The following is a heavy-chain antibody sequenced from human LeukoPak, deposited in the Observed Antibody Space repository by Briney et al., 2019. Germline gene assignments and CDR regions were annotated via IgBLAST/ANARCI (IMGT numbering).Heavy chain of an antibody. CDR1: GFTFSSYA. CDR3: AVDYGDYYFDY. V-gene: IGHV3-21*01. Sequence: PGGSLRLSCAASGFTFSSYAMHWVRQAPGKGLEWVSSITSSSRYIYYADSVKGRFTVTRDNAKNSLYLQMNSLSVEDTAVYYCAVDYGDYYFDYWGQGTLVTVSS. CDR2: ITSSSRYI. D-gene: IGHD4-17*01. J-gene: IGHJ4*02.